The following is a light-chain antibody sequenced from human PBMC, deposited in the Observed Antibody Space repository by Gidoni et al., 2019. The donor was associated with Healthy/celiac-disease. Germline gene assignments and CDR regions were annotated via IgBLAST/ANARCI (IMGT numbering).Light chain of an antibody. Sequence: DIVMTQSPLSLPVTPGEPASISCRSSQSLLHSNGYNYLDWYLQKPGQSPQLLIYLGSNRASGVPDRFSGSGSGTDFTLKISGVEAEDVGVYYCMQALQTSYTFXXXTKLEIK. CDR2: LGS. J-gene: IGKJ2*01. CDR1: QSLLHSNGYNY. V-gene: IGKV2-28*01. CDR3: MQALQTSYT.